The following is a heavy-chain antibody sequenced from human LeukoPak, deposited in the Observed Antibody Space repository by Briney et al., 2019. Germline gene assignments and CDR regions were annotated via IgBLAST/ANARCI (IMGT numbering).Heavy chain of an antibody. CDR2: IYYSGST. J-gene: IGHJ4*02. Sequence: SETLSLTCAVYGGSFSGYFWSWIRQHPGKGLEWIGYIYYSGSTYYNPSLKSRVTISVDTSKNQFSLKLSSVTAADTAVYYCAKRYWGSNSSPYYFDYWGQGTLVTVSS. D-gene: IGHD7-27*01. CDR3: AKRYWGSNSSPYYFDY. CDR1: GGSFSGYF. V-gene: IGHV4-31*11.